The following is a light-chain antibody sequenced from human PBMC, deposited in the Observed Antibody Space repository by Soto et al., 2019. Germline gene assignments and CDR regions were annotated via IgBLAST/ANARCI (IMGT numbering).Light chain of an antibody. V-gene: IGKV3-15*01. CDR2: AAS. CDR1: QSISSN. J-gene: IGKJ1*01. CDR3: QKYNDWPWT. Sequence: EIVMTQSPATLSVSPGERATLSCRASQSISSNLAWYQQKPGLAPRLLFYAASTRATTIPARFSGSGSGTDFTLTISSLQSEDFAVYYCQKYNDWPWTLGQGTKV.